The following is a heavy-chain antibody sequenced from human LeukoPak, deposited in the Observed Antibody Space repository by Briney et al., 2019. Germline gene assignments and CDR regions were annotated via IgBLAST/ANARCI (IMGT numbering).Heavy chain of an antibody. Sequence: SVKVSCKASGGTFSSYAISWVRQAPGQGLEWMGGTIPIFGTANYAQKFQGRVTITADKSTSTAYMELSSLRSEDTAVYHCARDLYSGSLPEIYDAFDIWGQGTMVTVSS. V-gene: IGHV1-69*06. CDR3: ARDLYSGSLPEIYDAFDI. D-gene: IGHD1-26*01. CDR2: TIPIFGTA. J-gene: IGHJ3*02. CDR1: GGTFSSYA.